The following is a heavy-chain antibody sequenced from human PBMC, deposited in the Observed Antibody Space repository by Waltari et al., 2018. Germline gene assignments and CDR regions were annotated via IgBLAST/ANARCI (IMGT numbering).Heavy chain of an antibody. D-gene: IGHD3-3*01. CDR1: GGSFSGYY. Sequence: QVQLQQWGAGLLKPSETLSLTCAVYGGSFSGYYWSWIRQPPGKGLEWIGEINHSGSTNYNPSLKSRVTISVDTSKNQLSLKLSSVTAADTAVYYCARGPYDFWSGYYVNWFDPWGQGTLVTVSS. CDR2: INHSGST. V-gene: IGHV4-34*01. J-gene: IGHJ5*02. CDR3: ARGPYDFWSGYYVNWFDP.